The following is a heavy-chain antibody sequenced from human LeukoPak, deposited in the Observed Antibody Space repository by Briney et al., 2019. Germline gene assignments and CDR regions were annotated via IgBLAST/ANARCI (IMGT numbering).Heavy chain of an antibody. V-gene: IGHV4-59*12. D-gene: IGHD5-18*01. CDR3: ARAGYIYGYYYYYYMDV. J-gene: IGHJ6*03. CDR1: GGSITSSFY. CDR2: IYNSGGT. Sequence: SETLSLTCTVSGGSITSSFYWSWIRQSPGKGLEWIGYIYNSGGTKYNPSLKSRLTISVDTSKNQFSLILSSVTAADTAVYYCARAGYIYGYYYYYYMDVWGKGTTVTISS.